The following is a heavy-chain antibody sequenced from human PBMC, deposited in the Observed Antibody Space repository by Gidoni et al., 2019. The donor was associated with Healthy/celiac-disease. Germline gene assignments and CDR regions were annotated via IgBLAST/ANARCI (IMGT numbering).Heavy chain of an antibody. J-gene: IGHJ4*02. CDR3: AAHADSGYYYGPFDY. Sequence: QVQLVESGGGVVQPGRSLRLSCAASGFTFSSYAMHWARQAPGKGLEWVAVISYDGSNKYYADSVKGRFTISRDNSKNTLYLQMNSLRAEDTAVYYCAAHADSGYYYGPFDYWGQGTLVTVSS. CDR1: GFTFSSYA. CDR2: ISYDGSNK. D-gene: IGHD3-22*01. V-gene: IGHV3-30-3*01.